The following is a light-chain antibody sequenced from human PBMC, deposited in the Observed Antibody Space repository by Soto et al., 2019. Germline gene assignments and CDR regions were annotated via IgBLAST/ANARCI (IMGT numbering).Light chain of an antibody. V-gene: IGKV3-11*01. CDR1: QTVGVR. CDR2: EAS. Sequence: EIVLTQSPATLSVSPVDIAKLYFMASQTVGVRLAWYQHKPGQAPRLIIYEASNRAAGIPARFSGSGSGTDFTLTITSLEPEDFAVYYCQQRSNWPRTCGQGTKGDI. CDR3: QQRSNWPRT. J-gene: IGKJ1*01.